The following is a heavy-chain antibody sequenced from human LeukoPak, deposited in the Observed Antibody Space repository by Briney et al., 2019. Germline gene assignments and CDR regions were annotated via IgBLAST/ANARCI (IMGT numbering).Heavy chain of an antibody. CDR2: IWYDGSNK. D-gene: IGHD2/OR15-2a*01. CDR1: GFTFNNYA. Sequence: PGGSLRLSCSTFGFTFNNYAMHWVRQAPGKGLEWVAVIWYDGSNKYYADSVKGRFTISRDNSKNTLYLQMNSLRAEDTAVYYCARDRVALSYYFDYWGQGTLVTVSS. J-gene: IGHJ4*02. CDR3: ARDRVALSYYFDY. V-gene: IGHV3-33*08.